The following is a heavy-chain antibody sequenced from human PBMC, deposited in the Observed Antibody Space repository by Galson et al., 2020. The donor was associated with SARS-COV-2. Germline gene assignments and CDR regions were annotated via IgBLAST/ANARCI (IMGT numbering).Heavy chain of an antibody. CDR2: ISGSGGST. V-gene: IGHV3-23*01. J-gene: IGHJ3*02. Sequence: GESPKISCEASGFTFSSYAMSWVRQAPGKGLACVSAISGSGGSTYYADSVKGRFTISRDNSKNTLYLQMNSLRAEDTAVYYCAKERAAKGYGAFDIWGQGTMVTVSS. CDR1: GFTFSSYA. D-gene: IGHD2-15*01. CDR3: AKERAAKGYGAFDI.